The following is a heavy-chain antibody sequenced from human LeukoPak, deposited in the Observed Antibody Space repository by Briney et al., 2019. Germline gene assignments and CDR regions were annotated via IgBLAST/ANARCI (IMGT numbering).Heavy chain of an antibody. J-gene: IGHJ5*02. CDR1: GYSISSTYY. D-gene: IGHD3-16*01. V-gene: IGHV4-38-2*02. Sequence: SETLSLTCTVSGYSISSTYYWGWIRQPPGKGLEWIGNIYHDGSTDYNSSLKSRVTISRNTSKNQSSLTLSSVTAADTAVYYCARRIIARGLGQENWFDPWGQGILVTVSS. CDR2: IYHDGST. CDR3: ARRIIARGLGQENWFDP.